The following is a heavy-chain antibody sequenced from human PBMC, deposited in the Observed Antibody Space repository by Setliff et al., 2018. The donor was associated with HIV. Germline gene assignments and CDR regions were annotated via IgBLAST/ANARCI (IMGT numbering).Heavy chain of an antibody. J-gene: IGHJ4*02. D-gene: IGHD5-12*01. CDR2: IKEDGSEK. CDR1: GFTFSNYW. V-gene: IGHV3-7*01. CDR3: ARPQGAYSGYDHFDY. Sequence: GGSLRLSCAASGFTFSNYWMTWVRQAPGKGLEWVANIKEDGSEKYYVDSVKGRFTISRDNAKNSLYLQMNSLRAEDTAVYYCARPQGAYSGYDHFDYWGQGTLVTVSS.